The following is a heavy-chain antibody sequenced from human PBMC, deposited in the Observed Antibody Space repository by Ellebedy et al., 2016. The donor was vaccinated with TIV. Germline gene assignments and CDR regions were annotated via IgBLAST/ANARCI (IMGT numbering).Heavy chain of an antibody. Sequence: GGSLRLSCAASGFTFNYYSMNWVRQAPGKGLEWVSSISSSGTFIYYGDSMKGRFTISRDNVKNSLYLQMNSLGAEDTAVYYCARDSSTSRLGFDLDYWGQGTLVTVSS. CDR2: ISSSGTFI. V-gene: IGHV3-21*01. D-gene: IGHD3-16*01. J-gene: IGHJ4*02. CDR1: GFTFNYYS. CDR3: ARDSSTSRLGFDLDY.